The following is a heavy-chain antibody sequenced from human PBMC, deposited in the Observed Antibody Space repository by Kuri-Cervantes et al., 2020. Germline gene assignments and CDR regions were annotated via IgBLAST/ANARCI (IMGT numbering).Heavy chain of an antibody. Sequence: GESLKISCAASGFTFSNYWMSWVRQAPGKGLEWVANTKYDESEKYYVDSVKGRFTISRDNAKDSLYLQMNNLRAEDTAVYYCASSATARGGMAVWGQGTTVTVSS. D-gene: IGHD5-18*01. J-gene: IGHJ6*02. CDR2: TKYDESEK. CDR1: GFTFSNYW. V-gene: IGHV3-7*01. CDR3: ASSATARGGMAV.